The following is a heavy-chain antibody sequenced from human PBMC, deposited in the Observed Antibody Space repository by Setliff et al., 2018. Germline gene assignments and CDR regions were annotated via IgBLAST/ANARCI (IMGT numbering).Heavy chain of an antibody. J-gene: IGHJ3*02. CDR1: GYTFTLYY. CDR3: ARDRVWGTLDAFDI. CDR2: INANSGGT. V-gene: IGHV1-2*06. Sequence: GASVKVSCKASGYTFTLYYLHWVRQASGQGLEWMGRINANSGGTNYAQKFQGRVTMTRDTSISTAYMDLSRLRSDDTAVYYCARDRVWGTLDAFDIWGQGTMVTVSS. D-gene: IGHD3-16*01.